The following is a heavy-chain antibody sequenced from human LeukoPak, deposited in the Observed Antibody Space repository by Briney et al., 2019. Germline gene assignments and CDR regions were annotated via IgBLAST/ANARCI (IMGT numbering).Heavy chain of an antibody. CDR1: GFTVSSNY. D-gene: IGHD2-15*01. CDR3: AKIHQNRVVVGAKGAFDI. J-gene: IGHJ3*02. CDR2: IYTSGST. Sequence: QPGGSLRLSCAASGFTVSSNYFSWVRQAPGKGLEWVSLIYTSGSTYYADSVKGRFTISRDNSKNTLYLQMNSLRAEDTAVYYCAKIHQNRVVVGAKGAFDIWGQGTVVTVSS. V-gene: IGHV3-53*01.